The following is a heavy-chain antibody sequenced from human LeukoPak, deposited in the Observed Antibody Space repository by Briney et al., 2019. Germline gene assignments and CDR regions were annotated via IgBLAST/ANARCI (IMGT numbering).Heavy chain of an antibody. CDR3: ARQVYSNDLYYFDY. D-gene: IGHD6-13*01. Sequence: PSETLSLTCTVSGGSISSSSYYWGWIRQPPGKGLEGMGSIYYSRTTYYNPSLQSRVAISEDTSKNQFSLKLSSVTAADTAVYYCARQVYSNDLYYFDYWGQGTLVTVSS. V-gene: IGHV4-39*01. CDR2: IYYSRTT. CDR1: GGSISSSSYY. J-gene: IGHJ4*02.